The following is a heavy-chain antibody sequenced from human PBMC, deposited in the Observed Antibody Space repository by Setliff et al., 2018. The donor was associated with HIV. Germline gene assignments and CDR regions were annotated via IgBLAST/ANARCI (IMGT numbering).Heavy chain of an antibody. CDR2: IYYSGST. CDR3: ARAMGIVATLFDY. V-gene: IGHV4-39*07. CDR1: GISIISDSYF. D-gene: IGHD5-12*01. Sequence: SETLSLTCTVSGISIISDSYFWGWIRQPPGKGLEWIGSIYYSGSTYYNPSLKSRVTISVDTSKNQFSLKLSSVTAADTAVYYCARAMGIVATLFDYWGQGTLVTVSS. J-gene: IGHJ4*02.